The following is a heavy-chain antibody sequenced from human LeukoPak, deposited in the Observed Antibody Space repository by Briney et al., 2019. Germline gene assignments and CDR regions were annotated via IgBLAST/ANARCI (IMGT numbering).Heavy chain of an antibody. CDR1: GYTFTSYG. D-gene: IGHD3-22*01. CDR2: ISAYNGNT. J-gene: IGHJ5*02. V-gene: IGHV1-18*01. Sequence: ASVKVSCKASGYTFTSYGISWVRQAPGQGLEWMGWISAYNGNTNYAQKLQGRATMTTDTSTSTAYMELRSLRSDDTAVYYCARVGVVGSGYLGWFDPWGQGTLVTVSS. CDR3: ARVGVVGSGYLGWFDP.